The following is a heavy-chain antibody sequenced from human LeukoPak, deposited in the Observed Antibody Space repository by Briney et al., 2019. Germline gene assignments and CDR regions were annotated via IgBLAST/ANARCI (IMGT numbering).Heavy chain of an antibody. V-gene: IGHV7-4-1*02. CDR3: ARGDSSGYYYDHDY. Sequence: ASVKVSCKASGYTFTSYAMNWVRQAPGQGLEGMGWINTNTGNPTYAQGFTGRFVFSLDTSVSTAYLQISSLKAEDTAVYYCARGDSSGYYYDHDYWGQGTLVTVSS. J-gene: IGHJ4*02. CDR2: INTNTGNP. D-gene: IGHD3-22*01. CDR1: GYTFTSYA.